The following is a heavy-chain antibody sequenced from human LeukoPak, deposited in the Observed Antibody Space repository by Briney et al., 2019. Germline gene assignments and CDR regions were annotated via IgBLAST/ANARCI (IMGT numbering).Heavy chain of an antibody. CDR1: GFTFSSYS. Sequence: GGSLRLSCAASGFTFSSYSMNWVRQAPGKGLEWVSYISSSSSTIYYADSVKGRFTISRDDAKNSLYLQMNSLRAEDTAVYYCARDTSVLPWFGEIRKYDYWGQGTLVTVSS. D-gene: IGHD3-10*01. CDR2: ISSSSSTI. V-gene: IGHV3-48*01. J-gene: IGHJ4*02. CDR3: ARDTSVLPWFGEIRKYDY.